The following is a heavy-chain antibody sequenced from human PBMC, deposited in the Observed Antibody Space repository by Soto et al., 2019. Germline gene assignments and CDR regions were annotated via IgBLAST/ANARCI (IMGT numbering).Heavy chain of an antibody. D-gene: IGHD3-3*01. V-gene: IGHV4-34*01. CDR1: GGSFSGYY. J-gene: IGHJ5*02. Sequence: PSETLSLTCAVYGGSFSGYYWSWIRQPPGKGLEWIGEINHSGSTNYNPSPKSRVTISVDTSKNQFSLKLSSVTAADTAVYYCARVGSRDRTYYDFWSGYYTWWFDPWGQGTLVTVSS. CDR3: ARVGSRDRTYYDFWSGYYTWWFDP. CDR2: INHSGST.